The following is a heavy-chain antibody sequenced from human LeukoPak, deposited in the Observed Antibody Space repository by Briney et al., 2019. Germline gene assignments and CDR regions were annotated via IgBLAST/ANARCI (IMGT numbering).Heavy chain of an antibody. D-gene: IGHD6-13*01. J-gene: IGHJ2*01. V-gene: IGHV4-39*01. Sequence: KPSETLSLTCTVSGGSISSSSYYWGWIPHPPGKGLMWIGTTYYSGSTYYNPSLKSRVTISVDTSKNQFSLKLSSVTAADTAVYYCARHPAGYSSSWVPYWYFDLWGRGTLVTVSS. CDR2: TYYSGST. CDR3: ARHPAGYSSSWVPYWYFDL. CDR1: GGSISSSSYY.